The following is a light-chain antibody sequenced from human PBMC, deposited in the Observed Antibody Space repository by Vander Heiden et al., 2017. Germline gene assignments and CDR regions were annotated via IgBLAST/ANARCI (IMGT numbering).Light chain of an antibody. CDR1: QGVSTS. CDR2: DAS. V-gene: IGKV1-12*01. J-gene: IGKJ4*02. Sequence: DIQMTQSPSSVSASVRDRVTITCRASQGVSTSLAWYQQKPGKAPKVLIYDASTLQSGVPSRFNGSGSGTDFTRTISTLQPEDFATYYGQQADSFPLTFGGGTKVEIK. CDR3: QQADSFPLT.